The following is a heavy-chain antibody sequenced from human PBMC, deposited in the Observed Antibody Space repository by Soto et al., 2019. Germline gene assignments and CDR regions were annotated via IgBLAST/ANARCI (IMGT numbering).Heavy chain of an antibody. J-gene: IGHJ3*02. CDR2: IYHSGST. D-gene: IGHD2-15*01. CDR3: ARGLYCSGGSCYSGDDAFDI. CDR1: GGSISSGGYS. Sequence: QLQLQESGSGLVKPSQTLSLTCAVSGGSISSGGYSWSWIRQPPGKGLEWIGYIYHSGSTYYNLSLKSRVTISVDRSKNQFSLKLSSVTAADTAVYYCARGLYCSGGSCYSGDDAFDIWGQGTMVTVSS. V-gene: IGHV4-30-2*01.